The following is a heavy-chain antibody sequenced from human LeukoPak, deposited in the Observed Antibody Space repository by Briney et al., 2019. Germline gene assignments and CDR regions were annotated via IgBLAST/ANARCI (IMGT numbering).Heavy chain of an antibody. CDR1: GYNFPAYF. V-gene: IGHV1-2*06. CDR3: ARVGFTTSWSNFDY. J-gene: IGHJ4*02. Sequence: ASVTVSCKAAGYNFPAYFIHWVRQAPGQGLEWMGRINPNGGDTNYAQKFQGRVTMAGDTSISTAYMELSSLISDDTAVYYCARVGFTTSWSNFDYWGQGTLVTVSS. CDR2: INPNGGDT. D-gene: IGHD2-2*01.